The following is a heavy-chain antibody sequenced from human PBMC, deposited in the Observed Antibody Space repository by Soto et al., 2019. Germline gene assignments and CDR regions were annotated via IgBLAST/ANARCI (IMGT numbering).Heavy chain of an antibody. J-gene: IGHJ4*02. Sequence: EVQLLEAGGGLVQPGGSLRLSCAASGFSFRNYGMSWVRQAPGKGLEWLSAILGNGDTAYYADSVRGRFTISRDNSKNTLYLQLNDLGAEDTAIYYCAKDYDYGDSLPFDCWGQGTLVPVSS. V-gene: IGHV3-23*01. D-gene: IGHD4-17*01. CDR1: GFSFRNYG. CDR2: ILGNGDTA. CDR3: AKDYDYGDSLPFDC.